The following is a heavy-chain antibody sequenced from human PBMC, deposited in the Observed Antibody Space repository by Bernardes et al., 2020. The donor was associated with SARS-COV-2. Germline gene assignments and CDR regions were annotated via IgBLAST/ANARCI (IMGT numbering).Heavy chain of an antibody. CDR1: GYSFSSYA. V-gene: IGHV3-23*01. Sequence: GGSLRLSCAASGYSFSSYAMTWVRQAPGKGLEWVSAISGSAGSTYYADSLKGRFTISRDNSKNTLYLQMNSLRAEDTAVYYCARSRDYGDFGGILRGYYFDYWRQGILVTVSS. D-gene: IGHD4-17*01. CDR2: ISGSAGST. CDR3: ARSRDYGDFGGILRGYYFDY. J-gene: IGHJ4*02.